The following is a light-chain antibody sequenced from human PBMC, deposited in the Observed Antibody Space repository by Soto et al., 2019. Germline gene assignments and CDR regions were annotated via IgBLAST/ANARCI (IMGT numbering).Light chain of an antibody. Sequence: EIVLTQSPATLSLSPGERATLSCRAGQGVTTNFAWYQQKSGQSPRLLIYDVSSRATGVPSRFSGTGSETDLTLTISGLQSEDSAIYFCQQYNNWPFSFGQGTRLDIK. J-gene: IGKJ5*01. V-gene: IGKV3-15*01. CDR3: QQYNNWPFS. CDR1: QGVTTN. CDR2: DVS.